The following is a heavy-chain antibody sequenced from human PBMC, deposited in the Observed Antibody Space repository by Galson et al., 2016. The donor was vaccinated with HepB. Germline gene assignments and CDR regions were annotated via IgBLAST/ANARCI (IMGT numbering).Heavy chain of an antibody. V-gene: IGHV4-31*03. CDR3: ARGPSGWTPFAF. Sequence: TLSLTCTVSGGSIGSGSYYWNWIRQHPGKRLEWIGYINNSGSTYYNPSLKSRVTTSVDTSKNQFSLKLSSVTAADTAVYYCARGPSGWTPFAFWGQGTMVTVSS. CDR1: GGSIGSGSYY. J-gene: IGHJ4*03. D-gene: IGHD6-19*01. CDR2: INNSGST.